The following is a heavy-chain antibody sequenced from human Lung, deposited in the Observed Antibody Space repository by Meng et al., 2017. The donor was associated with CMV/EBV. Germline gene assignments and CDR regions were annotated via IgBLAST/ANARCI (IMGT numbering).Heavy chain of an antibody. V-gene: IGHV7-4-1*02. CDR2: ISTNTGTP. CDR1: GYTFSTDP. CDR3: ARGGNFDH. J-gene: IGHJ4*02. Sequence: QWQLGQLVSELKQPGPLVMVSCKVCGYTFSTDPKNLVWRADGRGLEWMGWISTNTGTPTYTQGFTGRFVFTLDSPDSTADLHISSLKAEDTAVYYCARGGNFDHWGQGTLVTVSS.